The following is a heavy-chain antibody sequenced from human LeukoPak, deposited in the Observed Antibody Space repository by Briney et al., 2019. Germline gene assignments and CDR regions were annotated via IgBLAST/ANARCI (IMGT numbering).Heavy chain of an antibody. J-gene: IGHJ4*02. CDR1: GGSVSGFY. V-gene: IGHV4-59*02. CDR2: VYYSGGT. CDR3: AREVLAAAGTYDY. D-gene: IGHD6-13*01. Sequence: SETLSLTCTVSGGSVSGFYWSWLRQPPGRGLEWSGSVYYSGGTNYNHSLKSRVAISADTSKNQFSLKLSSVTAADTAVYYCAREVLAAAGTYDYWGKGNLVTVSS.